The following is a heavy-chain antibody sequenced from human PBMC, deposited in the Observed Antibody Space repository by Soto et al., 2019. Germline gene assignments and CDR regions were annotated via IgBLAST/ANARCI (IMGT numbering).Heavy chain of an antibody. CDR1: GYTFTSYG. V-gene: IGHV1-18*01. Sequence: ASVKVSCKASGYTFTSYGISWVRQAPGQGLEWLGWISAYSGNTNYAQKFQGRVTMTTDTSTSTAYMELRSLRSDDTAVYYCARDLTISGVVWHTMDVWGQGNTVTVSS. D-gene: IGHD3-3*01. CDR2: ISAYSGNT. CDR3: ARDLTISGVVWHTMDV. J-gene: IGHJ6*02.